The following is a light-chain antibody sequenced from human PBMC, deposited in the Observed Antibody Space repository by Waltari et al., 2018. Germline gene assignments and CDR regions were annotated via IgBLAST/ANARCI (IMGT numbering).Light chain of an antibody. CDR2: AAS. J-gene: IGKJ2*01. CDR1: QSLTTRY. V-gene: IGKV3-20*01. Sequence: EVELTQSPDTLSSSPGDRATLSCRASQSLTTRYFAWYQQTPGQPPRLLIDAASRRAPGIPTRISGSGAVTDFTLTISRREPEDYAVYYCQQYGSSILYTFGQGTKLEIK. CDR3: QQYGSSILYT.